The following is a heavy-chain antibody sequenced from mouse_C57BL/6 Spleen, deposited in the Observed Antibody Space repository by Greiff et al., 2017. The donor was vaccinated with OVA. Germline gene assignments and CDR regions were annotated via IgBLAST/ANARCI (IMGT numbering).Heavy chain of an antibody. D-gene: IGHD2-4*01. J-gene: IGHJ3*01. CDR3: TIYYDVEFAY. CDR2: LSRGGDYI. CDR1: GFTFSSSS. V-gene: IGHV5-9-1*02. Sequence: EVQLVESGEGLVKPGGSLKLSCAASGFTFSSSSMYWVRQTPEQRLEWVAFLSRGGDYIYYADNVKGRFTISRDNARNTLYLQMSSLKSEDTAMYYCTIYYDVEFAYWGQGTLVTVSA.